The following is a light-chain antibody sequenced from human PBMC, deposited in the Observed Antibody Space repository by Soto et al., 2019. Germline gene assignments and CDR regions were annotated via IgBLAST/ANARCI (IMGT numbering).Light chain of an antibody. Sequence: QSVLTQPASVSGSPGQSITISCTGTSSDVGGYNYVSWYQQHPGKAPKLMIYDVSKRPSGVSNRFSGSKSGNTASLTISGLQAEDEADYYCCSYAGSSTFHVFGTGTKVTVL. V-gene: IGLV2-23*02. CDR1: SSDVGGYNY. CDR2: DVS. J-gene: IGLJ1*01. CDR3: CSYAGSSTFHV.